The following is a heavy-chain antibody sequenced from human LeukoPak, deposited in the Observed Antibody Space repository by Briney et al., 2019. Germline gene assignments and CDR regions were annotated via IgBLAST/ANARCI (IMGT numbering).Heavy chain of an antibody. V-gene: IGHV4-39*01. CDR2: IYYSGNT. CDR3: ARQTGSGLFILP. D-gene: IGHD3/OR15-3a*01. J-gene: IGHJ4*02. Sequence: SETLSLTCTVSGVSISSSNSYWGWIRQPPGKGLEWIGSIYYSGNTYYNASLKSQVSISMYTSKNQFSLRLTSVTAADTAVYYCARQTGSGLFILPGGQGTLVTVSS. CDR1: GVSISSSNSY.